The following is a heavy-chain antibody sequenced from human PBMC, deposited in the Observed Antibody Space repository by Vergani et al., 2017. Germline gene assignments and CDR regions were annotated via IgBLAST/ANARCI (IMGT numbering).Heavy chain of an antibody. CDR1: GGTFSSYA. CDR3: ARETLDSSGMGDAFDI. CDR2: IIPIFGTA. Sequence: QVQLVQSGAEVKKPGSSVKVSCKASGGTFSSYAISWVRQAPGQGLEWSGGIIPIFGTANYAQKFQGRVTITADESTSTAYMELSSLRSEDTAVYYCARETLDSSGMGDAFDIWGQGTMVTVSS. J-gene: IGHJ3*02. D-gene: IGHD6-19*01. V-gene: IGHV1-69*01.